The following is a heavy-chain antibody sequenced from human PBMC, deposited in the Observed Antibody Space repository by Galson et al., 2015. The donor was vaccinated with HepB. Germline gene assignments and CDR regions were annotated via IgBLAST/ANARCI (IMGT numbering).Heavy chain of an antibody. CDR1: GFAFNDYD. CDR3: TRARGHYDFWSGLFREGYYYMDV. Sequence: SLRLSCAASGFAFNDYDMHWVRQIPGKGLEWVSGISISGDAKHAGSVKGRFRISRENAKNSLFLQMNSLTAGDTAVYFCTRARGHYDFWSGLFREGYYYMDVWGKGATVTVSS. D-gene: IGHD3-3*01. J-gene: IGHJ6*03. V-gene: IGHV3-13*01. CDR2: ISISGDA.